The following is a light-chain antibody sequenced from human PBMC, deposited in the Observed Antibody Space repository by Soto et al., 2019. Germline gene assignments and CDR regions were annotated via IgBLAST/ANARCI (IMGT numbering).Light chain of an antibody. V-gene: IGKV3-20*01. J-gene: IGKJ1*01. CDR3: QQFGSSSWT. CDR1: QSVSSSY. Sequence: ERVLTQSPGTLSLSPGEKATLSCRASQSVSSSYLAWYQQKPGQAPRLLIYGASSRATGIPHRFSGSGSGRDVALTVSRLEPEGFAVYYCQQFGSSSWTSGQGTKVEIK. CDR2: GAS.